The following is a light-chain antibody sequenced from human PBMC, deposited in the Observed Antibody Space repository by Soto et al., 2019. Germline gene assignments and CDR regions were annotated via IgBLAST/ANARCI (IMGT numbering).Light chain of an antibody. CDR1: QSVGSN. V-gene: IGKV3-15*01. J-gene: IGKJ1*01. CDR2: GAS. CDR3: QQYNNWPPM. Sequence: EILMTQSPATLSVSPGDGATLSCRASQSVGSNLAWHQQKPGQPPRLLISGASTRATGIPARFSGSGSGTEFTLTISSLQSEDFAVYYCQQYNNWPPMFGQGTKVDIK.